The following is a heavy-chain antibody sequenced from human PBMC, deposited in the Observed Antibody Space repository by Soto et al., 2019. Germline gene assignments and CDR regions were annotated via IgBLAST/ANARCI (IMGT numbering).Heavy chain of an antibody. CDR3: AKSLNINWKNWFDP. J-gene: IGHJ5*02. CDR2: ISASDGNT. D-gene: IGHD1-1*01. Sequence: EVQILESGGGLVQPGGSLRLSCAASGFTFSSSAMNWVRQAPGKGLEWVSVISASDGNTYYADSVKGRFTISRDNSKNTLYLDMNSLRVEDTAVYYCAKSLNINWKNWFDPWGQGTLVTVPS. CDR1: GFTFSSSA. V-gene: IGHV3-23*01.